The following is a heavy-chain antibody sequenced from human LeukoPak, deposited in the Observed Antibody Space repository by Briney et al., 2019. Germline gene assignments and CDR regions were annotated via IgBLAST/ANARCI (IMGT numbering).Heavy chain of an antibody. CDR2: ITYNGRT. J-gene: IGHJ4*02. V-gene: IGHV4-59*01. CDR1: GGSISTYY. D-gene: IGHD3-22*01. CDR3: AKWGYYFDSSAYVAPTDDS. Sequence: SETLSLTCTVSGGSISTYYWTWVRQPPGKGLESIGYITYNGRTDYKPSLKSRVTISLDTSKNQFSLKLSSVTAADTAVYYCAKWGYYFDSSAYVAPTDDSWGQGTLVTVSS.